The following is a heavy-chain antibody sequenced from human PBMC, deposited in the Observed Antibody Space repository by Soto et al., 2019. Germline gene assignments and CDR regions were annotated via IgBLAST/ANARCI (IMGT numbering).Heavy chain of an antibody. D-gene: IGHD3-10*01. V-gene: IGHV4-39*01. CDR2: IYYSGST. Sequence: QLQLQESGPGLVKPSETLSLTCTVSGGSISSSSYYWGWIRQPPGKGLEWIGSIYYSGSTYYNPSLKSRVTISVDTSKNQFSLKLSSVTAADTAVYYCARQFYYYGSGSYFRWFDPWGQGTLVTVSS. CDR1: GGSISSSSYY. CDR3: ARQFYYYGSGSYFRWFDP. J-gene: IGHJ5*02.